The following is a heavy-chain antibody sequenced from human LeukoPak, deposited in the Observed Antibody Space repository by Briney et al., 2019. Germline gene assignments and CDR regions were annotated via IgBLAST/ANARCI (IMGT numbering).Heavy chain of an antibody. Sequence: SVKVSCKASGGTFSSYAISWVRQAPGQGLEWMGGIIPIFGTANYAQKFQGRVTITTDESTSTAYMELSSLRSEDMAVYYCARGWSDGIAVAGQFDYWGQGTLVTVSS. CDR2: IIPIFGTA. CDR1: GGTFSSYA. D-gene: IGHD6-19*01. J-gene: IGHJ4*02. CDR3: ARGWSDGIAVAGQFDY. V-gene: IGHV1-69*05.